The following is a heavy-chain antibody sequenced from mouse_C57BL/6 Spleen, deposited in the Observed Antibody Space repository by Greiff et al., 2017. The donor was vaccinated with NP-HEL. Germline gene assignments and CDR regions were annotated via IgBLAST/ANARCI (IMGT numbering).Heavy chain of an antibody. V-gene: IGHV5-6*01. CDR2: ISSGGSYT. J-gene: IGHJ1*03. D-gene: IGHD1-1*01. CDR1: GFTFSSYG. Sequence: EVQVVESGGDLVKPGGSLKLSCAASGFTFSSYGMSWVRQTPDKRLEWVATISSGGSYTYYPDSVKGRFTISRDNAKNTLYLQMSSLKSEDTAMYYCARRDGRYFDVWGTGTTVTVSS. CDR3: ARRDGRYFDV.